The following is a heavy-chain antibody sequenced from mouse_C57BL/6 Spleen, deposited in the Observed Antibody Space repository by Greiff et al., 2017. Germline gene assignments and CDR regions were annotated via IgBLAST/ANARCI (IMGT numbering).Heavy chain of an antibody. CDR3: AREPSTVVPYYAMDY. Sequence: EVKLMESGGGLVQPGGSLSLSCAASGFTFPDYYMSWVRQPPGKALAWLGFIRNTANGYTTEYSASVKGRFTIFRDNSQSILYLQRNALVADDSATYYCAREPSTVVPYYAMDYWGQGTSVTVAS. V-gene: IGHV7-3*01. D-gene: IGHD1-1*01. CDR2: IRNTANGYTT. CDR1: GFTFPDYY. J-gene: IGHJ4*01.